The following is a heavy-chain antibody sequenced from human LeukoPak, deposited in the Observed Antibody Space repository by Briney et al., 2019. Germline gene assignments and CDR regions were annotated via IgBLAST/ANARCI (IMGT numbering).Heavy chain of an antibody. CDR3: AKSDCASDGCKLLNY. CDR2: ISGSGDAT. V-gene: IGHV3-23*01. CDR1: GFMFSQHT. D-gene: IGHD3-10*01. Sequence: GGSLRLSCAVSGFMFSQHTMSWVRQAPGKRLEWVSSISGSGDATRYTDSVMGWFTISRDNAKNTLSLQMNSLRAEDTAVYYCAKSDCASDGCKLLNYWGQGTLVTASS. J-gene: IGHJ4*02.